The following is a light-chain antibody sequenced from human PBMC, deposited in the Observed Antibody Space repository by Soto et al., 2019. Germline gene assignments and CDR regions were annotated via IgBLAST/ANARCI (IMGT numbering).Light chain of an antibody. J-gene: IGLJ1*01. CDR3: SSYTSSSTLV. V-gene: IGLV2-14*01. CDR1: SIDVGDYNY. Sequence: QSALTQPASVSGSPGQSITISCTGTSIDVGDYNYVSWYQQHPGKAPKLMIYEVNNRPSGVSNRFSGSKSGNTASLTISGLQAEDEADYYCSSYTSSSTLVXGTGTRSPS. CDR2: EVN.